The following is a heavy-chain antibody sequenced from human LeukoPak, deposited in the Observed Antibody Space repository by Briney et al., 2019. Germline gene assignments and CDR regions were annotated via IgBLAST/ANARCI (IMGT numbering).Heavy chain of an antibody. V-gene: IGHV3-48*02. D-gene: IGHD1-1*01. Sequence: GGSLRLSCAASGFTFSSYSMNWVRQAPGKGLEWVSYFSSSTGTISYSDSVKGRFTISRDNAKNSLYLQMNSLRDDDTAVYYCARDYNYNFDYWGQGTLVTVSS. CDR2: FSSSTGTI. CDR1: GFTFSSYS. J-gene: IGHJ4*02. CDR3: ARDYNYNFDY.